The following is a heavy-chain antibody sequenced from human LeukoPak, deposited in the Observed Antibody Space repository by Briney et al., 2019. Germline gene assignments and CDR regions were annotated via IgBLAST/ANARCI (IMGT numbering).Heavy chain of an antibody. CDR1: GFTFSSYA. D-gene: IGHD2-15*01. CDR3: AKDLYWYYFAS. V-gene: IGHV3-30*02. Sequence: GTSLRLSCAASGFTFSSYAIHWVRQAPGKGLEWVAFIRSDGNNKFYTDSVRGRFTISRDTSKNTLFLQMNSLRPEDTAVYFCAKDLYWYYFASWGQGTLVTVSS. J-gene: IGHJ4*02. CDR2: IRSDGNNK.